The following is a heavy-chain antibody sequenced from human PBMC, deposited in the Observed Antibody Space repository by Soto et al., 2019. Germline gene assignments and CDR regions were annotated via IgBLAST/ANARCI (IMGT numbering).Heavy chain of an antibody. CDR2: ITWNSGII. J-gene: IGHJ2*01. CDR1: GFTFDDYA. Sequence: EVQLVESGGGLVQPGRSLRLSCAASGFTFDDYAMHWVRQPPGKGLEWVSGITWNSGIIGYADSVKGRFTISRDNAKNSLCLQMNSLRPEDTALYYCAKDQGYSTSYYGYVDLWGRGTLVTVSS. D-gene: IGHD6-13*01. CDR3: AKDQGYSTSYYGYVDL. V-gene: IGHV3-9*01.